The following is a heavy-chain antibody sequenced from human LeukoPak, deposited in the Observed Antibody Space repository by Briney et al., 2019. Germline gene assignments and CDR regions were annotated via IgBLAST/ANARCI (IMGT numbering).Heavy chain of an antibody. Sequence: PGRSLRLSCAASGFSFSNYGMHWVRQAPGKGLEWVAVISSNGRNKYYADSVKGRFTIARDNAKNSLFLQMNSLRADDTAVYYCAKAHPGLDYWGQGTLVTVSS. V-gene: IGHV3-30*18. CDR1: GFSFSNYG. CDR3: AKAHPGLDY. J-gene: IGHJ4*02. CDR2: ISSNGRNK.